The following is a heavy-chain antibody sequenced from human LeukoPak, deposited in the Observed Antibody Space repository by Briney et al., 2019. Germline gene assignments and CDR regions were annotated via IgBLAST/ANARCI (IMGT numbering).Heavy chain of an antibody. CDR3: ARVRRMDYTTYYFDF. J-gene: IGHJ4*02. V-gene: IGHV3-7*01. CDR2: IKSDGSDK. D-gene: IGHD4-11*01. Sequence: PGGSLRLSCAASGFTFTTSWMSWVRQAPGKGLEWVANIKSDGSDKYYVDSVKGRFTISRDNTKNSLFLQMNSLGAEDTAVYYCARVRRMDYTTYYFDFWGQGTLVTVSS. CDR1: GFTFTTSW.